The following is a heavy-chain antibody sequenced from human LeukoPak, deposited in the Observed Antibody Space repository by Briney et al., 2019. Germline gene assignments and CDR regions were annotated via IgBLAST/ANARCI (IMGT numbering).Heavy chain of an antibody. CDR2: IIPILGIA. CDR3: ARGEDYYGSGNWLDP. D-gene: IGHD3-10*01. V-gene: IGHV1-69*04. CDR1: GGTFISYA. J-gene: IGHJ5*02. Sequence: GSSGKVSCKASGGTFISYAISWVRQAPGQGLEGRGGIIPILGIANYAQKFQGRVTITADKSTSTAYMELSSLRSEDTAVYYCARGEDYYGSGNWLDPWGQGTLVTVSS.